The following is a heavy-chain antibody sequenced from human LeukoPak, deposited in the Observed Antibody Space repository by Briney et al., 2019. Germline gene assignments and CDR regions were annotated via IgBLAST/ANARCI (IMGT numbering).Heavy chain of an antibody. Sequence: SETLSLTCTVSGGSISSSSYYWGWIRQPPGKGLEWIGSIYYSGSTYYNPSLKSRVTISVDTSKNQFSLKLSSVTAADTAVHYCARATPCSGGGCHFDYWGQGTLVTVSS. J-gene: IGHJ4*02. CDR2: IYYSGST. CDR1: GGSISSSSYY. V-gene: IGHV4-39*07. CDR3: ARATPCSGGGCHFDY. D-gene: IGHD2-15*01.